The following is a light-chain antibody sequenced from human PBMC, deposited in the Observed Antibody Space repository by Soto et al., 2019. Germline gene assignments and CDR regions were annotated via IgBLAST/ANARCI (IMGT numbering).Light chain of an antibody. CDR3: QQYHSSPKT. CDR1: QSVTSSY. Sequence: EIVLTQSPGTLSLSPGERATLSCRANQSVTSSYLAWYQQKPGQAPRLLIYGASSRATGIPDRFSGSGSGTAFTLTISRLEPEDFAVYYCQQYHSSPKTFGQGTNLEIK. CDR2: GAS. J-gene: IGKJ2*01. V-gene: IGKV3-20*01.